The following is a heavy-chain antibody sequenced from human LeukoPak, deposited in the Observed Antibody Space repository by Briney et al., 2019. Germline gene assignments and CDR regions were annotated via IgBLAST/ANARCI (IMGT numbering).Heavy chain of an antibody. D-gene: IGHD5-12*01. CDR3: ARLPAGYSGFDIDY. J-gene: IGHJ4*02. CDR1: GFTFDDYG. Sequence: GGSLRLSCAASGFTFDDYGMSWVRQAPGKGLEWVSGINWNGGSTGYADSVKGRFTISRDNAKNSLYLQMNSLRAEDTALYYCARLPAGYSGFDIDYWGQGTLVTVSS. V-gene: IGHV3-20*04. CDR2: INWNGGST.